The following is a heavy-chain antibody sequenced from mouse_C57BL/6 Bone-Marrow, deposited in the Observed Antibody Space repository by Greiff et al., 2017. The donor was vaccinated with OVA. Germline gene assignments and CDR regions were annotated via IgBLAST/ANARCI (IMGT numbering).Heavy chain of an antibody. V-gene: IGHV1-42*01. Sequence: VQLKESGPELVKPGASVKISCKASGYSFTGYYMNWVKQSPEKSLEWIGEINPSTGGTTYNQKFKAKATLTVDKSSSTAYMQLKSLTSEDSAVYYCARKPRFAYWGQGTLVTVSA. CDR2: INPSTGGT. CDR1: GYSFTGYY. CDR3: ARKPRFAY. J-gene: IGHJ3*01.